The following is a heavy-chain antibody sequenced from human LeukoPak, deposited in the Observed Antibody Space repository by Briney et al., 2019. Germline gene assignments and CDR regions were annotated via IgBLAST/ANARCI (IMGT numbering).Heavy chain of an antibody. CDR2: IYYSGST. CDR3: ARGHGYGGAINY. CDR1: GGSISSGDYY. J-gene: IGHJ4*02. Sequence: SETLSLTCTVSGGSISSGDYYWSWIRQPPGKGLEWIGYIYYSGSTYYNPSLKSRVTISVDTSKNQFSLKLSSVTAADTAVYYCARGHGYGGAINYWGQGTLVTVSS. D-gene: IGHD3-10*01. V-gene: IGHV4-30-4*02.